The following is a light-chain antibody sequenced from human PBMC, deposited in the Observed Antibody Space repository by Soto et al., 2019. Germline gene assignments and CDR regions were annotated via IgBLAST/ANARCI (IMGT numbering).Light chain of an antibody. V-gene: IGKV1-39*01. CDR2: AAS. CDR1: QSITNY. CDR3: QQSYNSPPT. Sequence: DIQMTQSPSSMSASVGDRVTITCRASQSITNYLNWYQQKPGKAPQLLIYAASSLHSGVPSRFSGSGSGTDFTLTISSLQPEDFATYYGQQSYNSPPTVGQGTKLEIK. J-gene: IGKJ2*01.